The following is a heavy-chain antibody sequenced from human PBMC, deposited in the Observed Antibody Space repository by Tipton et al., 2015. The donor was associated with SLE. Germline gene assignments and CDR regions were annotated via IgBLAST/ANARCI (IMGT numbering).Heavy chain of an antibody. CDR1: GGSISGHY. Sequence: TLSLTCTVSGGSISGHYWSWIRQPPGKGLEWIGYIYYSGYTNYNPSLKSRVTISLDTSKNQFSLNLTSITAADTAVYYCARDKRAIPASAVDVWGRGTPLTVSS. D-gene: IGHD2-21*01. CDR2: IYYSGYT. V-gene: IGHV4-59*11. J-gene: IGHJ6*02. CDR3: ARDKRAIPASAVDV.